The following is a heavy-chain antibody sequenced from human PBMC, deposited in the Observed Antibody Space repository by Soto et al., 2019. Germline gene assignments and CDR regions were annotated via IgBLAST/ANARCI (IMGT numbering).Heavy chain of an antibody. Sequence: GGSLGLSWSGSGVAFGNYALHLVGQAQGKGLEWVSSISGSGGSTYYADSVKGRFTISRDNSKNTLYLQMNSLRAEDTAVYYCAKAGVLPDLAAAGPRRSYFDYWGQGTLVSLSS. J-gene: IGHJ4*02. CDR1: GVAFGNYA. CDR3: AKAGVLPDLAAAGPRRSYFDY. V-gene: IGHV3-23*01. D-gene: IGHD6-13*01. CDR2: ISGSGGST.